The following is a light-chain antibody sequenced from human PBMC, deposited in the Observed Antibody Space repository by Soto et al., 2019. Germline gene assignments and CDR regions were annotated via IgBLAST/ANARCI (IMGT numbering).Light chain of an antibody. CDR1: QSLLHSNGYNY. CDR3: MEALQTPRT. J-gene: IGKJ1*01. CDR2: LGS. V-gene: IGKV2-28*01. Sequence: DIVMTQTPLSLPVTPGEPASISCRSSQSLLHSNGYNYLDWYLQKPGQSPQLLIYLGSNRASGVPDRFSGSGSGTDFTLKISRVEAEDVGVYYCMEALQTPRTVGQGSKVAIK.